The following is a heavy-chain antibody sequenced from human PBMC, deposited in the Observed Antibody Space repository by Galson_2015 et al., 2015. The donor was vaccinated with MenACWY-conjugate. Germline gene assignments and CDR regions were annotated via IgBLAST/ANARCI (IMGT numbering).Heavy chain of an antibody. CDR3: ARGYGIAVRFDY. D-gene: IGHD6-19*01. Sequence: CAISGDSVSSNSADWNWIRQSPSRGLEWLGRTYYRSKWYTDYAVSVKRRISINPDTSKNQFSLQLNSVTPEDTAVYYCARGYGIAVRFDYWGQGTLVTVPS. CDR2: TYYRSKWYT. V-gene: IGHV6-1*01. J-gene: IGHJ4*02. CDR1: GDSVSSNSAD.